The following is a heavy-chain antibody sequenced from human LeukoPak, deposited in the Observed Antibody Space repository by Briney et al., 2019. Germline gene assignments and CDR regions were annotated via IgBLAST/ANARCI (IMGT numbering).Heavy chain of an antibody. CDR3: ARRRDGYTPFAFDY. D-gene: IGHD5-24*01. V-gene: IGHV4-59*08. J-gene: IGHJ4*02. Sequence: PSETLSLTCTVSGGSISSYYWSWIRQPPGKGLGWIGYIYYSGSTNYNPSLKSQVTISVNTSKNQFSLKLSSVTAADTAVYYCARRRDGYTPFAFDYWGQGTLVTVSS. CDR1: GGSISSYY. CDR2: IYYSGST.